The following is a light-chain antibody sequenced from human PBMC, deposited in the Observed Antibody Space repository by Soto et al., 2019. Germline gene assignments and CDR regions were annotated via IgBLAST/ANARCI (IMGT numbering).Light chain of an antibody. CDR1: SSDVGGYNY. CDR2: EVS. J-gene: IGLJ2*01. V-gene: IGLV2-14*01. CDR3: SSYSTSDTLV. Sequence: QSVLTQPASVSGSPGQSITICCTGTSSDVGGYNYVSWFQQHPGKAPKLMIYEVSNRPSGVSNRFSGSKSGNTASLTISGLQAEVEADYFFSSYSTSDTLVFGGGTKVTVL.